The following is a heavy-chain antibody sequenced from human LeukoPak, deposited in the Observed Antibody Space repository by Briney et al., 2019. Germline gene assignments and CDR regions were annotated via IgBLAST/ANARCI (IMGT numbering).Heavy chain of an antibody. CDR3: ARVLKGRAPFDY. V-gene: IGHV4-38-2*02. CDR1: GYSINSGYY. J-gene: IGHJ4*02. Sequence: SETLSLTCTVSGYSINSGYYWGWIRRPPGKGLEWIGSIHHSGSTYYNPSLKSRVTISVDTSKNQFSLKLSSVTAADTAVYYCARVLKGRAPFDYWGQGTLVTVSS. CDR2: IHHSGST.